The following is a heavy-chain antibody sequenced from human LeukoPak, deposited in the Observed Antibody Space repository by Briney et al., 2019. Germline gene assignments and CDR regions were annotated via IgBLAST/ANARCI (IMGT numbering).Heavy chain of an antibody. Sequence: ASVKVSCKASGYTFTSYSMNWVRQAPGQGPEWMGWINTNTGNPTYAQGFTGRFVFSLDTSVSTAYLQISSLKAEDTAVYYCARVLIRGVRGVMGYWGQGTLVTVSS. D-gene: IGHD3-10*01. CDR3: ARVLIRGVRGVMGY. J-gene: IGHJ4*02. CDR2: INTNTGNP. CDR1: GYTFTSYS. V-gene: IGHV7-4-1*02.